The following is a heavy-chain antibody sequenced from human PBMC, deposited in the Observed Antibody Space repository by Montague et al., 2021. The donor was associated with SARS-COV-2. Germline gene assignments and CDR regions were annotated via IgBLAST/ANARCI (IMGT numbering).Heavy chain of an antibody. D-gene: IGHD4-17*01. Sequence: SLRLSCAASGFTFDDYAMHWVRQAPGKGLEWVSGISWNSGSIGYADSVKGRFTISRDNAKNSLYLQMNSLRAEDTASYYCAKLSTDYGDYRNYFDYWGQGTLVTVSS. J-gene: IGHJ4*02. CDR2: ISWNSGSI. CDR1: GFTFDDYA. V-gene: IGHV3-9*01. CDR3: AKLSTDYGDYRNYFDY.